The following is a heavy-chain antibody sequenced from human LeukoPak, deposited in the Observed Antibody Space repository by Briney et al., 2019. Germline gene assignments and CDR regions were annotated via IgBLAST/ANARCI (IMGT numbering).Heavy chain of an antibody. J-gene: IGHJ6*02. CDR3: ARSKRADTAMVRYYYYYGMDV. CDR2: INHSGST. V-gene: IGHV4-34*01. Sequence: SETLSLTCAVSRGSFRGYYWSWIRQPPGKGLEWIGEINHSGSTNYNPSLKSRVTISVDTSKNQFSLKLSSVTAADTAVYYCARSKRADTAMVRYYYYYGMDVWGQGTTVTVSS. D-gene: IGHD5-18*01. CDR1: RGSFRGYY.